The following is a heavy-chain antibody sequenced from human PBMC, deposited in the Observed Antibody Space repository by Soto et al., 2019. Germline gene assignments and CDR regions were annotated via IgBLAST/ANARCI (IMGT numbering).Heavy chain of an antibody. D-gene: IGHD3-22*01. CDR3: AKDRGDYDSSGYVAFDI. CDR2: IIPIFGTA. Sequence: GASVKVSCKASGGTFSSYAISWVRQAPGQGLEWMGGIIPIFGTANYAQKFQGRVTITADESTSTAYMELSSLRSEDTAVYYCAKDRGDYDSSGYVAFDIWGPGTMVTVSS. V-gene: IGHV1-69*13. CDR1: GGTFSSYA. J-gene: IGHJ3*02.